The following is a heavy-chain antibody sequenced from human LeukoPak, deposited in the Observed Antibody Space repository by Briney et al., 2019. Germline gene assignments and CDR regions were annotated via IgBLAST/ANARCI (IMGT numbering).Heavy chain of an antibody. CDR1: GFTFRNYG. J-gene: IGHJ4*01. D-gene: IGHD5-12*01. CDR2: ISIDESGK. Sequence: PGGSLRLSCATSGFTFRNYGMDWVRQAPGKGLELVAVISIDESGKYYADSVKGRFTISRDNSKNTLYLQMNSLRGHDTAVYYCANPQSRRYDYLDYWGDGTLVTVPS. CDR3: ANPQSRRYDYLDY. V-gene: IGHV3-30*18.